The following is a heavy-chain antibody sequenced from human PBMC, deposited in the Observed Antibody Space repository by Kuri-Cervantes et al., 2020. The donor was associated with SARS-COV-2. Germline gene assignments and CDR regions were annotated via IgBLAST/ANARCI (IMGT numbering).Heavy chain of an antibody. CDR3: AQMSPRLGIYYYGMDV. J-gene: IGHJ6*02. Sequence: SGPTLVKPTQTLTLTCTFSGFSLSTSGMRVSWIRQPPGKALEWLARIDWDDDKYYSTSLKTRLSISKDTSKNQVVLTMTNMDPVDTATYYRAQMSPRLGIYYYGMDVWGQGTTVTVSS. V-gene: IGHV2-70*04. CDR1: GFSLSTSGMR. CDR2: IDWDDDK. D-gene: IGHD7-27*01.